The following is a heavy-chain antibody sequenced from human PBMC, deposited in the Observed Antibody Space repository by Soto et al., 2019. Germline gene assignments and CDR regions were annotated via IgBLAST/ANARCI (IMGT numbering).Heavy chain of an antibody. J-gene: IGHJ3*02. V-gene: IGHV4-59*01. CDR2: IYYSGST. CDR1: GGSISSYY. Sequence: QVQLQESGPGLVKPSETLSLTCTVSGGSISSYYWSWIRQPPGKGLEWIGYIYYSGSTNYNPSLKSRVNISVDTSKNQFSLKLSSVTAADTAVYYCARDNPYDYGAFSHRGDAFDIWGQGTMVTVSS. CDR3: ARDNPYDYGAFSHRGDAFDI. D-gene: IGHD4-17*01.